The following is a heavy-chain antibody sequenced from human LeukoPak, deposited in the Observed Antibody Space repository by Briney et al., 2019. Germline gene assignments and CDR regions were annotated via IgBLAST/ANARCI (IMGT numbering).Heavy chain of an antibody. CDR3: AKGFAPDAFDI. Sequence: GGSLRLSCAASGFTFSDYGMHWVRQAPGKGLEWVAFIRSDGINKYADSVKGRFSISRDNSKNMLFLQMNSLRVEDTALYYCAKGFAPDAFDIWAKGQRSPSLQ. CDR1: GFTFSDYG. V-gene: IGHV3-30*02. J-gene: IGHJ3*02. CDR2: IRSDGINK.